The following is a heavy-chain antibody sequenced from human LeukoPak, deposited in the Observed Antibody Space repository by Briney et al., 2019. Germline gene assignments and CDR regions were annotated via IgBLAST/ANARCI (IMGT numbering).Heavy chain of an antibody. D-gene: IGHD5-18*01. CDR3: ARGGGVEAAMALDY. CDR1: GFTFNIYA. Sequence: PGRSLRLSCAAPGFTFNIYAMHWVRQAPGQGLEWVAIVYYDGSVKYYADSVKGRFTISRDNSKNTLSLLMNRLRADDTAVYYCARGGGVEAAMALDYWGQGTLVAVSS. J-gene: IGHJ4*02. CDR2: VYYDGSVK. V-gene: IGHV3-30*12.